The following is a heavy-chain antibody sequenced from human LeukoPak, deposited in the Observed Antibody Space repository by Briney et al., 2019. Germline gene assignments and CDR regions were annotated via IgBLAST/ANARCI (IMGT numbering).Heavy chain of an antibody. D-gene: IGHD3-22*01. CDR1: GFTFSNYA. CDR3: AKDPRGYYDTTGYPPFYFDY. CDR2: ISGSGDST. J-gene: IGHJ4*02. V-gene: IGHV3-23*01. Sequence: GGSLRLSCAASGFTFSNYAMSWVRQTPGKGLEWVSSISGSGDSTYYADSVKGRFTISRDNSKSTLYLHMNGLRAEDTAVYYCAKDPRGYYDTTGYPPFYFDYWGQGTLVTVSS.